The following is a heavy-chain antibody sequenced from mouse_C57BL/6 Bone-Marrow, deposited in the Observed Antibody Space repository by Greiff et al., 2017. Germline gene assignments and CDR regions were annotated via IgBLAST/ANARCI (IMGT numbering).Heavy chain of an antibody. J-gene: IGHJ4*01. CDR3: ASGYDYDCAMDY. Sequence: EVQVVESGPELVKPGASVKISCKASGYSFTDYNMNWVKQSNGKSLAWIGVINPNDGTTSYNQKFKGKATLTVDQSSSTAYMQLNSLTSEDSAVYYCASGYDYDCAMDYWGQGTSVTVSS. CDR2: INPNDGTT. CDR1: GYSFTDYN. V-gene: IGHV1-39*01. D-gene: IGHD2-4*01.